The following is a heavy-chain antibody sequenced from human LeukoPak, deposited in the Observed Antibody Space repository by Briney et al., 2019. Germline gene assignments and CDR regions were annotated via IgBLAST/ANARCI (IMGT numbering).Heavy chain of an antibody. CDR1: GYTFTSYG. CDR3: ARDRYGYSSSTGGY. V-gene: IGHV1-18*01. Sequence: ASGKVSCKASGYTFTSYGISWVRQAPGQGLEWMGWISAYNGNTNYAQKLQGRVTMTTDTSTSTAYMELRSLRSDDTAVYYCARDRYGYSSSTGGYWGQGTLVTVSS. CDR2: ISAYNGNT. J-gene: IGHJ4*02. D-gene: IGHD6-13*01.